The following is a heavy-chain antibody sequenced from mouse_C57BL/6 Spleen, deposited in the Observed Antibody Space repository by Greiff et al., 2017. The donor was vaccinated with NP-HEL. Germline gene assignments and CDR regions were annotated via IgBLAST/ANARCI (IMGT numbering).Heavy chain of an antibody. CDR3: ARDYYSNYPLFAY. CDR2: IYPGSGNT. D-gene: IGHD2-5*01. Sequence: QVQLQQSGAELVRPGASVKLSCKASGYTFTDYYINWVKQRPGQGLEWIARIYPGSGNTYYNEKFKGKATLTAEKSSSTAYMQLSSLTSEDSAVYFCARDYYSNYPLFAYWGQGTLVTVSA. V-gene: IGHV1-76*01. J-gene: IGHJ3*01. CDR1: GYTFTDYY.